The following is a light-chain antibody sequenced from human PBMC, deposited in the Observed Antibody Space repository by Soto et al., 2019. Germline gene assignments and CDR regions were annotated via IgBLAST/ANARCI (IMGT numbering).Light chain of an antibody. V-gene: IGLV2-14*01. CDR3: NSYKTSNNYV. CDR1: SSDVGAYNY. J-gene: IGLJ1*01. Sequence: QSALTQPASVSGSPGQAITISCSGTSSDVGAYNYVSWYQQHPGKAPKLMIYDVTNRPSGVSNRFSGSKSGNTASLTISGLRAEDEADYYCNSYKTSNNYVFGTGTKVTVL. CDR2: DVT.